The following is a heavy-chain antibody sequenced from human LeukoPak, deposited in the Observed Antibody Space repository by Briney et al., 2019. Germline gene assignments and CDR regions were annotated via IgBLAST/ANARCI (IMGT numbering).Heavy chain of an antibody. CDR2: IYYSGST. J-gene: IGHJ4*02. CDR1: DGSISSSSYY. D-gene: IGHD6-6*01. Sequence: SETLSLTCTVSDGSISSSSYYWGWIRQPPGKGLEWIGSIYYSGSTYYNPSLKSRVTISVDTSKNQFSLKLSSVTAADTAAYYCAGQAARSPIFDYWGQGTLVTVSS. V-gene: IGHV4-39*07. CDR3: AGQAARSPIFDY.